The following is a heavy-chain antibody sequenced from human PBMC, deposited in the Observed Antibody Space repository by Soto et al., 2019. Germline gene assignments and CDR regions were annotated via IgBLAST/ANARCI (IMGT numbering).Heavy chain of an antibody. CDR2: IDPSDSYT. D-gene: IGHD6-13*01. V-gene: IGHV5-10-1*01. CDR1: GYSFTSYS. Sequence: GESLKISCKGSGYSFTSYSISWVRQMPGKGLEWMGRIDPSDSYTNYSPSFQGHVTISADKSISTAYLQWSSLKASDTAMYYCATPTPGYSSSWYRYWGQGTLVTVSS. CDR3: ATPTPGYSSSWYRY. J-gene: IGHJ4*02.